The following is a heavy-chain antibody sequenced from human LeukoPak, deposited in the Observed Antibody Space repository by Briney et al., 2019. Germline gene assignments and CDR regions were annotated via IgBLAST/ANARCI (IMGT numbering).Heavy chain of an antibody. J-gene: IGHJ5*02. CDR2: INTGNGNT. CDR1: GYTFTSYY. Sequence: ASVKVSCKASGYTFTSYYMHWVRQAPGQRLEWMGWINTGNGNTEYSQKFQGRVTVTTDTSASTAYMELSSLRSEHTAVYYCARCGYSDAWSCDHWGQGTLVTVSS. CDR3: ARCGYSDAWSCDH. D-gene: IGHD5-18*01. V-gene: IGHV1-3*04.